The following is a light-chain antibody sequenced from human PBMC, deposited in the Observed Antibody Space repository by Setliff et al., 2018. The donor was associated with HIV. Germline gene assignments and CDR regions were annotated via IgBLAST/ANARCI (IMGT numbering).Light chain of an antibody. CDR2: EFS. J-gene: IGLJ1*01. Sequence: QSALAQPASVSGSPGQSITISCTGTSSDVGGYDYVSWYQLHPGKTPKLMIFEFSNRPSGVSYRFSGSKSGNTASLTISGLRPEDEGDYFCCSYTSTSARVFGTGTKVTVL. CDR1: SSDVGGYDY. CDR3: CSYTSTSARV. V-gene: IGLV2-14*01.